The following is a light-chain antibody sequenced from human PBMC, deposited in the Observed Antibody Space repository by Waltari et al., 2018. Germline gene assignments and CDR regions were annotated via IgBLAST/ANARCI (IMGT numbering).Light chain of an antibody. CDR1: QYVLYSSNNKNY. CDR3: QQYYSTPRT. Sequence: DIVMTQSPDSLAVSLGERATINCKSSQYVLYSSNNKNYLAWYQQKPGQPLKLLIYWASARESGVPDRVSGGGSGTDFTLTISSLQAEDVAVYYCQQYYSTPRTFGQGTKVEIK. CDR2: WAS. V-gene: IGKV4-1*01. J-gene: IGKJ1*01.